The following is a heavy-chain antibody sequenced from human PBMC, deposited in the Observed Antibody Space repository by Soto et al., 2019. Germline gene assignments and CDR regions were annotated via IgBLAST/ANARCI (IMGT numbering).Heavy chain of an antibody. CDR1: GFTVSSNY. CDR2: IYSGGST. Sequence: EVQLVESGGGLVQPGGSLRLSCAASGFTVSSNYMSWVRQAPGKGLEWVSVIYSGGSTYYADSVKGRFTISRDNSKNTLYLQMSSLRAEDTAVYYCATRKLELSQTGYYYYYGMDVWGQGTTVTVSS. J-gene: IGHJ6*02. CDR3: ATRKLELSQTGYYYYYGMDV. D-gene: IGHD1-7*01. V-gene: IGHV3-66*01.